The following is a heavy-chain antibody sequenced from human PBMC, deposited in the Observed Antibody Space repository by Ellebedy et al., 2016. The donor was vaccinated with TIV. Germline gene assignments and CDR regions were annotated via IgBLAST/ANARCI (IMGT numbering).Heavy chain of an antibody. J-gene: IGHJ3*02. Sequence: MPSETLSLTCAVFGGSFSDYDWNWIRQPLGKGLEWIGEINRSGRPNYNPSLKILVTISVDTSNNNLSLNLSSVTAADTAVYYCARSRGISRYFDWPTSPPYIWGQGTMVTVSS. V-gene: IGHV4-34*01. CDR1: GGSFSDYD. CDR2: INRSGRP. D-gene: IGHD3-9*01. CDR3: ARSRGISRYFDWPTSPPYI.